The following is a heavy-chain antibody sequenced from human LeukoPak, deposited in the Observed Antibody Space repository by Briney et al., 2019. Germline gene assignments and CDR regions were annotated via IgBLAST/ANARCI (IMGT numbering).Heavy chain of an antibody. D-gene: IGHD3-22*01. J-gene: IGHJ4*02. V-gene: IGHV4-34*01. Sequence: PSETLSLTCAVYGGSFSGYYWSWIRQPPGKGLEWIGEINHSGSTNYNPSLKSRVTISVDTSKNQFSLKLSSVTAADTAVYYCARVRGYYDSSGYYFYWGQGTLVTVSS. CDR1: GGSFSGYY. CDR2: INHSGST. CDR3: ARVRGYYDSSGYYFY.